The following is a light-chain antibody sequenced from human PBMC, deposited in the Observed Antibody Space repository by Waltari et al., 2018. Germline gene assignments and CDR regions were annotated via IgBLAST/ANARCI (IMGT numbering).Light chain of an antibody. CDR2: AAS. J-gene: IGKJ4*01. CDR1: QDINVH. Sequence: DTQITQSPSSLSASVGDRVTVTCRASQDINVHLAWFHQKPGKAPKSLIYAASTLQSGVPTRFSGSGSGTDFTLTINGLQPEDFATYYCLQYTDYPLTFGGGTRVEIK. CDR3: LQYTDYPLT. V-gene: IGKV1-16*01.